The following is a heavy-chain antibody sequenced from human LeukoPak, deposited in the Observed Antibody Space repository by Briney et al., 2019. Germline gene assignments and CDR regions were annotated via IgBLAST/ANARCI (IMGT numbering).Heavy chain of an antibody. CDR2: IYYSGST. D-gene: IGHD4-23*01. J-gene: IGHJ4*02. CDR1: GGSISSSSYY. V-gene: IGHV4-39*07. Sequence: SETLSPTCTVSGGSISSSSYYWGWIRQPPGKGLEWIGSIYYSGSTYYNPSLKSRVTISVDTSKNQFSLKLSSVTAADTAVYYCARVGVDHSGNIIKYFFDYWGQGSLVTVSS. CDR3: ARVGVDHSGNIIKYFFDY.